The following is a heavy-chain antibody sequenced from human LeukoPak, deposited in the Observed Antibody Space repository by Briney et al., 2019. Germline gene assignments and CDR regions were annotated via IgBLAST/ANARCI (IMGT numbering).Heavy chain of an antibody. J-gene: IGHJ3*02. D-gene: IGHD3-22*01. CDR2: IYTSGST. V-gene: IGHV4-4*07. Sequence: PSETLSLTCTVSGGSISSYYWSWIRQPAGKGQEWIGRIYTSGSTNYNPSLKSRVTMSVDTSKNQFSLKLSSVTAADTAVYYCARDESYYDSSGYYSTDAFDIWGQGTMVTVSS. CDR1: GGSISSYY. CDR3: ARDESYYDSSGYYSTDAFDI.